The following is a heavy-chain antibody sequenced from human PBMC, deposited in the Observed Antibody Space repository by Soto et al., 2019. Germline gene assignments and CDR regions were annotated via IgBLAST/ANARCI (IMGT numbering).Heavy chain of an antibody. J-gene: IGHJ4*02. V-gene: IGHV3-74*01. D-gene: IGHD5-12*01. CDR3: ASLVATSPRDLDY. CDR1: GFTFSSYW. CDR2: INGDGSTK. Sequence: EVQLVESGGGLVQPGGSLRLSCAASGFTFSSYWMHWVRQDPGKGLVWLSRINGDGSTKRYADTVRGRFTISSDNAKKTLYLQMNSLRAEDTGVYYCASLVATSPRDLDYWGQGTLVTVSS.